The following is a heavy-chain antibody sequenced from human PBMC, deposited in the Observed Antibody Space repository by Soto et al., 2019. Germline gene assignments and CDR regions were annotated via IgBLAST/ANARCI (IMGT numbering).Heavy chain of an antibody. Sequence: PGESLKIPCKGSGYSFTSYWIGWVRQMPGKGLEWMGIIYPCDSDTRYSPSFQGQVTISADKSISTAYLQWSSLKASDTAMYYCARGPSSTIFGVVIGFDYWGQGTLVTVSS. D-gene: IGHD3-3*01. CDR1: GYSFTSYW. J-gene: IGHJ4*02. CDR2: IYPCDSDT. CDR3: ARGPSSTIFGVVIGFDY. V-gene: IGHV5-51*01.